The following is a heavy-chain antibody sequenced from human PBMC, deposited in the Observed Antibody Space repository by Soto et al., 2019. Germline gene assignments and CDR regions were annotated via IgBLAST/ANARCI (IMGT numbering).Heavy chain of an antibody. CDR3: ARIYSSGWYNGDDDAFDI. D-gene: IGHD6-19*01. J-gene: IGHJ3*02. CDR2: INAGNGNT. CDR1: GYTFTSYA. Sequence: ASVKVSCKASGYTFTSYAMHWVRQAPGQRLEWMGWINAGNGNTKYSQKFQGRVTITRDTSASTAYMELSSLRSEDTAVYYCARIYSSGWYNGDDDAFDIWGQGTMVTVS. V-gene: IGHV1-3*01.